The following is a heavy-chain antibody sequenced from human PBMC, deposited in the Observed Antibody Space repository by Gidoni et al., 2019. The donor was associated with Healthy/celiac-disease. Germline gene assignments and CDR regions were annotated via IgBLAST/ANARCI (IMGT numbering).Heavy chain of an antibody. D-gene: IGHD5-18*01. CDR3: AKEESWIQLWSVDY. Sequence: QVQLLESGGGVVQPGRSLSLSRAASGFTFRSSGMHWVRQAPGKGLEWEAVISYDGSNKYYADSVKGRFTISRENSKNTLYLQMNSLRAEDTAVYYCAKEESWIQLWSVDYWGQGTLVTVSS. CDR1: GFTFRSSG. J-gene: IGHJ4*02. CDR2: ISYDGSNK. V-gene: IGHV3-30*18.